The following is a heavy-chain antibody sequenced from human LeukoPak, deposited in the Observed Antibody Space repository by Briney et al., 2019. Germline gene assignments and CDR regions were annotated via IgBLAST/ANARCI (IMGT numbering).Heavy chain of an antibody. CDR1: GGSISSSSYY. D-gene: IGHD3-22*01. V-gene: IGHV4-39*07. Sequence: SQTLSLTCTVSGGSISSSSYYWGWIRQPPGKGLEWIGSIYYSGSTYYNPSLKSRVTISVDTSKNQFSLKLSSVTAADTAVYYCARTTMIVVVNRANDAFDIWGQGTMVTVSS. CDR2: IYYSGST. J-gene: IGHJ3*02. CDR3: ARTTMIVVVNRANDAFDI.